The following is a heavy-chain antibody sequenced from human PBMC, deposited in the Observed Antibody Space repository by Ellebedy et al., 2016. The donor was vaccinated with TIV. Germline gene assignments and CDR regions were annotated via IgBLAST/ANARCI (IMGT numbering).Heavy chain of an antibody. CDR1: GGTFSSYA. CDR3: ARRDYDFLTGYYLGHFAY. V-gene: IGHV1-69*13. D-gene: IGHD3-9*01. Sequence: ASVKVSCKASGGTFSSYAISWVRQAPGQGLEWMGGTIPIFGTANYAQKFQGRVTITADESTSTAYMELSSLRSEDTAVYYCARRDYDFLTGYYLGHFAYWGQGTLVTVSS. CDR2: TIPIFGTA. J-gene: IGHJ4*02.